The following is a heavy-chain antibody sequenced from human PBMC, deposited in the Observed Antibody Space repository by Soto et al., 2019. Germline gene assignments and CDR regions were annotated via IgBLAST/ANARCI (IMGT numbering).Heavy chain of an antibody. V-gene: IGHV1-69*08. J-gene: IGHJ2*01. D-gene: IGHD4-17*01. CDR2: IIPALGTA. Sequence: QDQLVQSGAEVKTPGSSVKVSCKASGGTFSSHTFSWVRQAPGQGLEWMGRIIPALGTAPYAQQFQCRVTSTADDSATTVYMELNSIRYEDTAVYYAARPDSGDFWDCDLWGRGTLVTVSS. CDR3: ARPDSGDFWDCDL. CDR1: GGTFSSHT.